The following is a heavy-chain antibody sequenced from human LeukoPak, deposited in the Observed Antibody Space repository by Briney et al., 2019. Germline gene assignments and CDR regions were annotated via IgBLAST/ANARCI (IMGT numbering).Heavy chain of an antibody. Sequence: PGGSLRLSCTASGVTLSSNDMNWVRQAPGKGLEWVSLLYTDDNTNYAVSVTGRFTISRDTTKNTLYHQMNSLRAEDTAVYYCAKESLNGDHDYYYMDVWGKGTTVTVSS. J-gene: IGHJ6*03. V-gene: IGHV3-53*01. CDR3: AKESLNGDHDYYYMDV. CDR2: LYTDDNT. CDR1: GVTLSSND. D-gene: IGHD4-17*01.